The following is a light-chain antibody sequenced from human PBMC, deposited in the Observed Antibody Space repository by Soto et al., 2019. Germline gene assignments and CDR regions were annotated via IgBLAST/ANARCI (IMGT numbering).Light chain of an antibody. CDR1: QSVSSSY. J-gene: IGKJ1*01. Sequence: IVLTQSPCTLSLSPGERATLSCRASQSVSSSYLAWYQQKPDQAPRLLIYGASSRATDIPDRYSGSGSGTDFTLTISRLEPEDFAVYYCHQYGSSPATFGQGTKVDI. CDR2: GAS. V-gene: IGKV3-20*01. CDR3: HQYGSSPAT.